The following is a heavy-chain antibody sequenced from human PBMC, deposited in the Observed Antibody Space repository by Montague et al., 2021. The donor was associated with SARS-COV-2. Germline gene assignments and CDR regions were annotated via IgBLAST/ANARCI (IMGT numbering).Heavy chain of an antibody. CDR2: IDWDGDR. V-gene: IGHV2-70*11. J-gene: IGHJ6*02. CDR1: GFSLRTAETC. D-gene: IGHD7-27*01. Sequence: PALVKPTQTLTLTCTFSGFSLRTAETCVSWIRQPPGKAPQWLARIDWDGDRYYSRTLETRVSTSTDTAKTQVVLTMTNVDPMDTATYYCARLSGVAPRCYYEGMDVWGQGTAVTVSS. CDR3: ARLSGVAPRCYYEGMDV.